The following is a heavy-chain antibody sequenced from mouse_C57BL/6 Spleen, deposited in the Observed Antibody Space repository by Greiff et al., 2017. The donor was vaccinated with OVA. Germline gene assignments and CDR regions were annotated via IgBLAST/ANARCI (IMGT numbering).Heavy chain of an antibody. J-gene: IGHJ1*03. Sequence: EVHLVESGGGLVKPGGSLKLSCAASGFTFSSYAMSWVRQTPEKRLEWVATISDGGSYTYYPENVKGRFTISRDNATNNLYLQMSHLKSEDTSMYYCARGRPHGSSRRYFGVWGTGTTVTVSS. CDR2: ISDGGSYT. V-gene: IGHV5-4*01. CDR1: GFTFSSYA. D-gene: IGHD1-1*01. CDR3: ARGRPHGSSRRYFGV.